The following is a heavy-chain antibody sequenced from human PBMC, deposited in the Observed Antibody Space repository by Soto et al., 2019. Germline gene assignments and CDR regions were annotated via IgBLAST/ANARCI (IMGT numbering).Heavy chain of an antibody. CDR2: IDDSGFDT. CDR1: GFTFSTFA. CDR3: VKGQCSSWSTTGGMDV. D-gene: IGHD2-2*01. J-gene: IGHJ6*01. V-gene: IGHV3-23*01. Sequence: EVQLLESGGRLVQPGGSLRLSCAASGFTFSTFAMTWVRQAPGKGLEWVSGIDDSGFDTYYADSVKGRLTISRDNSKTMWYMQMDSLRGEDTAVYYCVKGQCSSWSTTGGMDVWGQGTPVAVSS.